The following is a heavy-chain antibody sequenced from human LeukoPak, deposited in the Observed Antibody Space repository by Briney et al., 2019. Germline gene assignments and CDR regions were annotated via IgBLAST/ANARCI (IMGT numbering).Heavy chain of an antibody. CDR2: IIPIFGTA. V-gene: IGHV1-69*05. CDR3: ARADYCSSTSCPPHYFDY. D-gene: IGHD2-2*01. Sequence: SVKVSCKASGGTFSSYAISWVRQAPGQGLEWMGGIIPIFGTANYAQKLQGRVTMTTDTSTSTAYMELRSLRSDDTAVYYCARADYCSSTSCPPHYFDYWGQGTLVTVSS. CDR1: GGTFSSYA. J-gene: IGHJ4*02.